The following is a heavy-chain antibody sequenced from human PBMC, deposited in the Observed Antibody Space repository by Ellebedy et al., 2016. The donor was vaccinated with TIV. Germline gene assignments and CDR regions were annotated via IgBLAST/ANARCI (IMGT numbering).Heavy chain of an antibody. D-gene: IGHD1-26*01. CDR2: ISSSSSYI. Sequence: GESLKISXATSGFTFSSYSMNWVRQAPGKGLEWVSSISSSSSYIYYADSVKGRFTISRDNAKNSLYLQMNSLRAEDTAVYYCARGGRDFDYWGQGTLVTVSS. CDR3: ARGGRDFDY. J-gene: IGHJ4*02. CDR1: GFTFSSYS. V-gene: IGHV3-21*01.